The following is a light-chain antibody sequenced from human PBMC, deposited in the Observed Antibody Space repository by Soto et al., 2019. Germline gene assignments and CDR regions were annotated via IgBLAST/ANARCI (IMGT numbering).Light chain of an antibody. CDR1: NVGGKS. V-gene: IGLV3-21*02. CDR3: QVWDDNSDHHV. CDR2: DDS. J-gene: IGLJ1*01. Sequence: SYELTQTSSVSVAPGQTARISCGGNNVGGKSVHWYQQKPGQAPVVVVYDDSDRPSGIPERFSGSNSGNTATLTISRVGAGDEADYHCQVWDDNSDHHVFGTGTKVTVL.